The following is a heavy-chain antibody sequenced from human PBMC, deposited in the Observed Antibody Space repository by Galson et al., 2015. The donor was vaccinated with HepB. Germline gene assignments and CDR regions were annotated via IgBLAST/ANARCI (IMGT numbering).Heavy chain of an antibody. CDR1: GFIFRHHA. CDR2: INGRGSSR. J-gene: IGHJ5*02. CDR3: VKEGSWFGGDWFDP. D-gene: IGHD3-16*01. Sequence: SLRLSCAGSGFIFRHHAMAWIRQAPGKGLEWVSGINGRGSSRAYSDAGKVRFSISRANSKDTVFLQMDNLRAEDTAVYYCVKEGSWFGGDWFDPWGQGALVTVS. V-gene: IGHV3-23*01.